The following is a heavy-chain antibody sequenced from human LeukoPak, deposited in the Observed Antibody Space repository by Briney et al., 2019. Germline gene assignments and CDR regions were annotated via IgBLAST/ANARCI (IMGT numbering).Heavy chain of an antibody. CDR1: GFTFGRYW. CDR2: INSDGSST. J-gene: IGHJ5*01. D-gene: IGHD5-18*01. V-gene: IGHV3-74*01. CDR3: VRGDGSYGYWDS. Sequence: GGSLRLSCAASGFTFGRYWMHWVRQVPEKGLMWVSRINSDGSSTNYVDAVKGRFTISRDNAKNTLYLQMNSLRAEDTAVYYCVRGDGSYGYWDSWGQGTLVTVSS.